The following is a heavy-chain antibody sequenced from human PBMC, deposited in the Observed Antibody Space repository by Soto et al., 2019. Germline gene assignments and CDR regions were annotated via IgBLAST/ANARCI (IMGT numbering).Heavy chain of an antibody. J-gene: IGHJ4*02. CDR1: GFSFSDSA. CDR3: TRHTGDY. Sequence: EVQLVESGGGLVQPGGSLKLSCAASGFSFSDSAIHWVRQASGKGLEWVGRTRSKADSYATSFAASVKVRFTISRENSKNTVYLQMNNLKTEDSAVYYCTRHTGDYWGQGTLVTVSS. CDR2: TRSKADSYAT. V-gene: IGHV3-73*02. D-gene: IGHD4-4*01.